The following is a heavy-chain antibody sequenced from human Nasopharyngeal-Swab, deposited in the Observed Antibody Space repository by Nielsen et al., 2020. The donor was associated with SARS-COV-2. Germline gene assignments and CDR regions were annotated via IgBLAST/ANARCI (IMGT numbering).Heavy chain of an antibody. CDR2: IYYTGDT. D-gene: IGHD5/OR15-5a*01. CDR1: GGSINSLY. V-gene: IGHV4-59*01. Sequence: SETLSLTCTASGGSINSLYWNWIRQPPGKGLEWIGYIYYTGDTNYNPSLKSRVTISVDTSKNQFSLKLKSVTAADTAVYYCAIMKVGSTLVGMDVWGQGSTVTVSS. CDR3: AIMKVGSTLVGMDV. J-gene: IGHJ6*02.